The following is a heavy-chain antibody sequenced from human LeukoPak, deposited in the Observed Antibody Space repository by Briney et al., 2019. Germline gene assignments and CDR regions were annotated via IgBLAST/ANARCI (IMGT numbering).Heavy chain of an antibody. Sequence: ASLKVSCKASGYTFTGYYIHWVRQAPGQGLEWMGWINSNTGGTDYAQNFQGRVTMTRDTSINTAYMELSSLKSDDTAVYYCARRIWFGEPQFDYWGQGTLVTVSS. CDR2: INSNTGGT. CDR1: GYTFTGYY. D-gene: IGHD3-10*01. V-gene: IGHV1-2*02. J-gene: IGHJ4*02. CDR3: ARRIWFGEPQFDY.